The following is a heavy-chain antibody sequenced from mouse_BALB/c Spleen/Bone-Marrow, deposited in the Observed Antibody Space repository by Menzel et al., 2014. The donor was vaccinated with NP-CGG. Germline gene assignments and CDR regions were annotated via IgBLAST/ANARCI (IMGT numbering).Heavy chain of an antibody. D-gene: IGHD2-2*01. Sequence: QVQLKQSGPGLVAPSQSLSITCTVSGFSLTSYGVSWVRQPPGKGLEWLGVIRGDGSTNYHSAIMSRLSISKDNPKSQVFLKLNSLQTDDTASYYFFKWDGYAYYYAMDYCGQGTSVTVSS. CDR2: IRGDGST. CDR3: FKWDGYAYYYAMDY. V-gene: IGHV2-3*01. CDR1: GFSLTSYG. J-gene: IGHJ4*01.